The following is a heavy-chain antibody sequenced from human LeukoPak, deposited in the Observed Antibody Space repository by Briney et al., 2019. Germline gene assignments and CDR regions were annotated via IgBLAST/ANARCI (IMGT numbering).Heavy chain of an antibody. D-gene: IGHD6-19*01. CDR3: ATKYSLAVAANPPYFDY. Sequence: SETLSLTCGVYGGSFSAYYWSWIRQPPGRGLEWIGEINQSGSTNYNPSLKSRVAISVDTSKNQFSLRLSSVTAADTGVYYCATKYSLAVAANPPYFDYWGQGTLVTVSS. J-gene: IGHJ4*02. CDR2: INQSGST. CDR1: GGSFSAYY. V-gene: IGHV4-34*01.